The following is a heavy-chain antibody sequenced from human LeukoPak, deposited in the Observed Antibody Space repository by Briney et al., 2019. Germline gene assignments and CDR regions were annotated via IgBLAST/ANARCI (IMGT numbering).Heavy chain of an antibody. V-gene: IGHV3-23*01. J-gene: IGHJ4*02. CDR3: AKESSSQWLVRLLDY. CDR1: GFTFSSYA. CDR2: ISGSGGST. Sequence: GGSLRLSCAASGFTFSSYAMSWVRQAPGKGLVWVSAISGSGGSTYYADSVKGRFTISRDNSKNTLYLQMNSLRAEDTAVYYCAKESSSQWLVRLLDYWGQGTLVTVSS. D-gene: IGHD6-19*01.